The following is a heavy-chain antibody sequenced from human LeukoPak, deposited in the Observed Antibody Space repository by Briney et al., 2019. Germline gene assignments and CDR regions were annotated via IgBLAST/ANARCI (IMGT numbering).Heavy chain of an antibody. CDR3: ARQDERVVVVPAAKQPWFDP. D-gene: IGHD2-2*01. CDR1: GGSISRSSYY. CDR2: SYYSGSS. Sequence: SETLSLTCTVSGGSISRSSYYWGWIRQPPGKGLEWIGSSYYSGSSYYNPSLKSRVTISVDTSKNQFSLRLSSVTAADTAAYYCARQDERVVVVPAAKQPWFDPWGQGTLVTVSS. J-gene: IGHJ5*02. V-gene: IGHV4-39*01.